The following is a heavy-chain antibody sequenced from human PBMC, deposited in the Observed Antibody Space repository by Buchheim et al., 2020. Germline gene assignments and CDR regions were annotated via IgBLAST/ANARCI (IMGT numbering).Heavy chain of an antibody. CDR2: IWYDGSNE. V-gene: IGHV3-33*01. CDR1: GFTFSTYG. CDR3: ARSKGLDNTGTSFDS. J-gene: IGHJ4*02. Sequence: QVQLVESGGGVVQPGRSLRLSCVASGFTFSTYGMHWVRQIPGKGLEWVALIWYDGSNEKYAESVRGRFTISRDNSKDTLFLQMNSLRAEDTAVYYCARSKGLDNTGTSFDSWGQGTL. D-gene: IGHD1-1*01.